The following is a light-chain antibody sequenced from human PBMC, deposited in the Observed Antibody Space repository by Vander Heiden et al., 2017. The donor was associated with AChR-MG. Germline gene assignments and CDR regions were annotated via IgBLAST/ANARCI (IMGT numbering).Light chain of an antibody. V-gene: IGLV2-14*03. CDR2: DVS. CDR1: SSDIGGYNY. J-gene: IGLJ2*01. CDR3: NSYTSSSTLV. Sequence: QSALTQPAPVSGSPGQSLAISCTGTSSDIGGYNYVSWYQQHPGKAPKLIIYDVSNRPSGVSNRFSGSKSGNTASLTISVLQAEDEADYYCNSYTSSSTLVFGGGTKLTVL.